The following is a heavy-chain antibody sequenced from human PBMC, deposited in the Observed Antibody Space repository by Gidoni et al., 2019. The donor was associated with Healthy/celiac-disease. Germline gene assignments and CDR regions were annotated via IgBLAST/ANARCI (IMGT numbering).Heavy chain of an antibody. V-gene: IGHV1-2*02. Sequence: QVQLVQSGAEVKKPGASVKVSCKASGYTFTGYYLHWVRQAPGQGPEWMGWINPNSGGTNYAQKFQGRVTMTRDTSISTAYMELSRLRSDDTAVYYCARETGDIVVVPAAGPFDYWGQGTLVTVSS. CDR1: GYTFTGYY. J-gene: IGHJ4*02. CDR3: ARETGDIVVVPAAGPFDY. D-gene: IGHD2-2*01. CDR2: INPNSGGT.